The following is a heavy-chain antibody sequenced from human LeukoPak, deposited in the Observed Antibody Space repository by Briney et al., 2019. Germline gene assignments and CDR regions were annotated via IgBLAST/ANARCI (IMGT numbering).Heavy chain of an antibody. J-gene: IGHJ5*02. V-gene: IGHV4-38-2*02. Sequence: SETLSLTCTVSGYSISSGYYWGWIRQPPGKGLEWIGSIYHSGSTYYNPSLKSRVTISVDTSKNQFSLKLSSVTAADTAVYYCARGTSGWTGVQETENWFDPWGQGTLVTVSS. D-gene: IGHD1-14*01. CDR3: ARGTSGWTGVQETENWFDP. CDR2: IYHSGST. CDR1: GYSISSGYY.